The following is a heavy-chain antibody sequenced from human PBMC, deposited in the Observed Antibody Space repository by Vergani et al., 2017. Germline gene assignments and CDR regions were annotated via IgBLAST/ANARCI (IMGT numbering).Heavy chain of an antibody. J-gene: IGHJ3*02. CDR2: IHHSGAT. V-gene: IGHV4-30-2*01. D-gene: IGHD3-16*01. CDR3: ARDTFHLDSEIYDEFFDS. CDR1: GDSITNGGFS. Sequence: QLQLQESGSGLVKPSQTLSLTCAVSGDSITNGGFSWNWIRQPPGKGPEWIGYIHHSGATNSKSSLRSRVSISIDTSKSSFSLRLSSVTTADTAMYYCARDTFHLDSEIYDEFFDSWGQGTMVIVSS.